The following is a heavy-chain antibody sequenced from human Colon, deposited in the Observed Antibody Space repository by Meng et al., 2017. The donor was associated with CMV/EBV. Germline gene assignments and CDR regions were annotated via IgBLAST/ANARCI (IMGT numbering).Heavy chain of an antibody. CDR2: INPKRGGT. CDR3: ARESSPTESGNSYYFDF. D-gene: IGHD5-24*01. V-gene: IGHV1-2*02. Sequence: YPLPGYFLHCVRQAPGQGLEWMGWINPKRGGTKNAQKFQGRVIMSRDTAVSRVYLEVNSLRSDDTAVYYCARESSPTESGNSYYFDFWGQGTLVTVSS. CDR1: YPLPGYF. J-gene: IGHJ4*02.